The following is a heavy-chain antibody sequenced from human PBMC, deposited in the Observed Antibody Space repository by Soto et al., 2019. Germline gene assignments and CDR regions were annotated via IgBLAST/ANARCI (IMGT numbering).Heavy chain of an antibody. CDR3: ARSQLNYYFDY. CDR1: GDSISSGTYY. J-gene: IGHJ4*02. CDR2: IYYSGST. D-gene: IGHD3-10*01. V-gene: IGHV4-31*03. Sequence: PSETLSLTCTVSGDSISSGTYYWSWIRQHPGKGLEWIGYIYYSGSTYYNPSLKSRVTISVDTSKNQFSLNLYSVTAADTAVYYCARSQLNYYFDYWGQGTLVTVSS.